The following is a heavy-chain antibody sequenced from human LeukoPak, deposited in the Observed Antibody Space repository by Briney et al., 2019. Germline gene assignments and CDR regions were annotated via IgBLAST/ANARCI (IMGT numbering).Heavy chain of an antibody. CDR3: ARGIPPTRAGFGHYMDV. J-gene: IGHJ6*03. V-gene: IGHV4-59*11. D-gene: IGHD1-1*01. Sequence: PSETLSLTCTVSGCSISSHYWSWIRQPPGKGLEWIGFIYYSGSNNYNSALDSRVTISLDTPKDQFSLKLNSVTAADTAVYYCARGIPPTRAGFGHYMDVWGKGTTVTVSS. CDR1: GCSISSHY. CDR2: IYYSGSN.